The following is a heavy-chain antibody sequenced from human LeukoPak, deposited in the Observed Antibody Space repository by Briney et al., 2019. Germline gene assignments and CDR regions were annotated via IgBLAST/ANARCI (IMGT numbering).Heavy chain of an antibody. V-gene: IGHV3-30-3*01. CDR3: ARDNVAVGLLAAASRALDY. CDR2: ISYDGSNK. J-gene: IGHJ4*02. CDR1: GFTFSSYA. D-gene: IGHD6-25*01. Sequence: GRSLRLSCAASGFTFSSYAMHWVRQAPGKGLEWVAVISYDGSNKYYADSVKGRFTISRDNSKNTLYLQMNSLRAEDTAVYYCARDNVAVGLLAAASRALDYWGQGTLVTVSS.